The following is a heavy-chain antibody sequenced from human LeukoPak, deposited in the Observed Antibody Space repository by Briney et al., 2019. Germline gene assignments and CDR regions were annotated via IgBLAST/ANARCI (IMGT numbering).Heavy chain of an antibody. J-gene: IGHJ4*02. CDR2: IWYDGSNK. CDR1: GFTFSSYG. CDR3: ARDYGGGGDTFDY. Sequence: GRSLRLSCEASGFTFSSYGMHWVRQAPGKGLEWVAVIWYDGSNKYYADYVKGRFTISRDNSKNTLYLQMNSLRAEDTAVYYCARDYGGGGDTFDYWGQGTLVTVSS. D-gene: IGHD3-16*01. V-gene: IGHV3-33*01.